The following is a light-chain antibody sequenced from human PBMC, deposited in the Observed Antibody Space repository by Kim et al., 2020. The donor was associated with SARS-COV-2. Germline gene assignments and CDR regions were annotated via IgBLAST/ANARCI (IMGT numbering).Light chain of an antibody. CDR2: DNN. Sequence: GQKVTLSCSGSSSSIGNNYVAWYQQLPGTAPKLLIYDNNKRPSGIPDRFSGSKSGTSATLGITGLQTGDEAEYYCVTWDSSLSAAVFGGGTKLTVL. J-gene: IGLJ3*02. CDR3: VTWDSSLSAAV. CDR1: SSSIGNNY. V-gene: IGLV1-51*01.